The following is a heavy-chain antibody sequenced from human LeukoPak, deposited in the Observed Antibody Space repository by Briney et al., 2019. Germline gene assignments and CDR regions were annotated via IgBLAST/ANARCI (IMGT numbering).Heavy chain of an antibody. CDR2: IWYDGSNK. V-gene: IGHV3-33*06. Sequence: GGSLRLSCAASGFTFSSYGMHWVRQAPGKGLEWVAVIWYDGSNKYYADSVKGRFTISRDNSKNTLYLQMNSLRAEDTAVYYCAKDPYDSSGYGMDYWGQGTLVPVSS. CDR1: GFTFSSYG. D-gene: IGHD3-22*01. CDR3: AKDPYDSSGYGMDY. J-gene: IGHJ4*02.